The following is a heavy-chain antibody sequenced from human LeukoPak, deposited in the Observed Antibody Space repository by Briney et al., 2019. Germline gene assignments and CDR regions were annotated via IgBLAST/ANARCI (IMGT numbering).Heavy chain of an antibody. J-gene: IGHJ3*02. Sequence: GGSLRLSCAASGFSFSTYTMNWVLQAPGKGLEWLSSISSSSTSIFYADSVKGRFSISRDNAKNSLYLQMNSLRLVDSAEYFGASRYCTTTNCYSFDIWGQGTMVTVSS. D-gene: IGHD2-2*01. V-gene: IGHV3-21*06. CDR2: ISSSSTSI. CDR3: ASRYCTTTNCYSFDI. CDR1: GFSFSTYT.